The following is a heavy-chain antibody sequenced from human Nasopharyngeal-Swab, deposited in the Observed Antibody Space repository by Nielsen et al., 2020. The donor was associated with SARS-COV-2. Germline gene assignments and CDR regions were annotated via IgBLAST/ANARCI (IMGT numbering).Heavy chain of an antibody. CDR2: INSDGSST. D-gene: IGHD6-19*01. J-gene: IGHJ3*02. V-gene: IGHV3-74*01. CDR3: ARVGLGYSSGWYGAFDI. Sequence: GESLKISCAASGFTFSSYWMHWVRQPPGKGLVWVSRINSDGSSTSYADSVKGRFTISRDNAKNTLYLQMNSLRAEDTAVYYCARVGLGYSSGWYGAFDIWGQGTMVTVSS. CDR1: GFTFSSYW.